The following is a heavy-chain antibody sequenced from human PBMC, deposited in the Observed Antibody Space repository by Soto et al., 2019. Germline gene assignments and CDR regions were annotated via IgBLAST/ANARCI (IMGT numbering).Heavy chain of an antibody. J-gene: IGHJ3*02. D-gene: IGHD1-7*01. Sequence: ASVKVSCKASGYTFTSYAMHWVRQAPGQRLEWMGWINAGNGNTKYSQKFQGRVTITRDTSASTAYMELSSLRSEDTAVYYCARDQLTGTTLSCAFDIWGQGTMVTVSS. V-gene: IGHV1-3*01. CDR1: GYTFTSYA. CDR3: ARDQLTGTTLSCAFDI. CDR2: INAGNGNT.